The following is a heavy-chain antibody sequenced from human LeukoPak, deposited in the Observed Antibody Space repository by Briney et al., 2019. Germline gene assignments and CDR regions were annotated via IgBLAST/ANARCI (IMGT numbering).Heavy chain of an antibody. J-gene: IGHJ5*02. D-gene: IGHD3-22*01. CDR1: GGTFSSYA. Sequence: SVKVSCKASGGTFSSYAISWVRQAPGHGLEWMGRIIPILGIANYAQKFQGRVTITADKSTSTAYMELSSLRSEDTAVYYCATRMYYYDSSGPWGQGTLVTVSS. CDR2: IIPILGIA. V-gene: IGHV1-69*04. CDR3: ATRMYYYDSSGP.